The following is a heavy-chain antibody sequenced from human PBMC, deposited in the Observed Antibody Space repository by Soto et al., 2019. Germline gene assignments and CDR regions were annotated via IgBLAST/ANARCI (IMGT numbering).Heavy chain of an antibody. D-gene: IGHD3-22*01. CDR2: IYYGGSI. Sequence: SETLSLTCTVSGASISTDYWSWIRQSPGKGLEWIGYIYYGGSINYNPSLKSRVIISVDTSKNQFFLRLSSVTTADTAVYYCARPYYDTTGYGLHPWGQGTLVTVS. CDR3: ARPYYDTTGYGLHP. CDR1: GASISTDY. V-gene: IGHV4-59*01. J-gene: IGHJ5*02.